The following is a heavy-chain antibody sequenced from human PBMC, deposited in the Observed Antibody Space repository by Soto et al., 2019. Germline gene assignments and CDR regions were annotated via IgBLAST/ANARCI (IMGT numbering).Heavy chain of an antibody. Sequence: TLSLTCTVSGGSISSGGYYWSWIRQHPGKGLEWIGYIYYSGSTYYNPSLKSRVTISVDTSKNQFSLKLSSVTAADTAVYYCERGKVRYYYYGMDVWGQGNTVTVS. V-gene: IGHV4-31*03. CDR1: GGSISSGGYY. CDR2: IYYSGST. CDR3: ERGKVRYYYYGMDV. J-gene: IGHJ6*02.